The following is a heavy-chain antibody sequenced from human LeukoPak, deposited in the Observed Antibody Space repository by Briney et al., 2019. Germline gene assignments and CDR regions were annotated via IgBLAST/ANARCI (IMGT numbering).Heavy chain of an antibody. J-gene: IGHJ4*02. D-gene: IGHD6-19*01. CDR3: TTEGGWSPYYFDY. CDR2: IKSKTDGGTT. CDR1: GFTFDDYG. V-gene: IGHV3-15*01. Sequence: GGSLRLSCAASGFTFDDYGMSWVRQAPGKGLEWVGRIKSKTDGGTTDYAAPVKGRFTISRDDSKNTLYLQMNSLKTEDTAVYYCTTEGGWSPYYFDYWGQGTLVTVSS.